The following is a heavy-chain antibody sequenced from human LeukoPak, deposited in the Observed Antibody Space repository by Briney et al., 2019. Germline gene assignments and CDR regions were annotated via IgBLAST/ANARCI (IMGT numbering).Heavy chain of an antibody. J-gene: IGHJ2*01. CDR3: ARDSTRYFDL. CDR2: IYYSGST. CDR1: GGSISSGGYY. V-gene: IGHV4-31*03. Sequence: PSQTLSLTCTVSGGSISSGGYYWSWIRQHPGKGLEWIGYIYYSGSTYYNPSLKSRVTISVDTSKNQFSLELSSVTAADTAVYYCARDSTRYFDLWGRGTLVTVSS.